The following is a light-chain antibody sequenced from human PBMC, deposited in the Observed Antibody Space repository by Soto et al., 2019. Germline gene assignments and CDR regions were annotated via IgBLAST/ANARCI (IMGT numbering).Light chain of an antibody. Sequence: LTHARAALSLCPGWIATLSCRSSQSVTTYLAWYQQKPGQAPRLLIYDASSRAPGIPARFSGSGSGTDFTLTVSSLEPEDSAVYYCKQPSNWHPIISFGGGTKVDIK. CDR3: KQPSNWHPIIS. CDR2: DAS. CDR1: QSVTTY. J-gene: IGKJ4*01. V-gene: IGKV3D-11*02.